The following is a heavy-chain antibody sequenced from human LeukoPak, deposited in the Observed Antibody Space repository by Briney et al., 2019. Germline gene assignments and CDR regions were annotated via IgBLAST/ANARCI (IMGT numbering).Heavy chain of an antibody. D-gene: IGHD3-22*01. V-gene: IGHV3-21*01. CDR3: ARGEYYYDSGGTNWFDP. CDR2: ISSSSSYI. J-gene: IGHJ5*02. CDR1: GFTFSSYS. Sequence: GGSLRLSCAASGFTFSSYSMNWVRQAPGKGLEWVSSISSSSSYIYYADSVKGRFTISRDNAKNSLYLQMNSLRAEDTAVYYCARGEYYYDSGGTNWFDPWGQGTLVTVSS.